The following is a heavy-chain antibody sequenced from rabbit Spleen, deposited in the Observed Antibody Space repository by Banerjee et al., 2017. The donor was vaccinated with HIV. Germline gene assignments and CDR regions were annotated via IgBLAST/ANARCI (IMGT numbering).Heavy chain of an antibody. CDR2: IYVVGSHDT. J-gene: IGHJ4*01. V-gene: IGHV1S45*01. CDR3: ARGVYDDYDTYYFDL. D-gene: IGHD2-1*01. Sequence: QEQVKETGGGLVQPGGSLTLSCKASGFDFRRYYLSWVRQAPGKGLEWIACIYVVGSHDTDYASWATGRFTISKTSSTTETLQMTSLTVADTATHFCARGVYDDYDTYYFDLWGPGTLVTVS. CDR1: GFDFRRYYL.